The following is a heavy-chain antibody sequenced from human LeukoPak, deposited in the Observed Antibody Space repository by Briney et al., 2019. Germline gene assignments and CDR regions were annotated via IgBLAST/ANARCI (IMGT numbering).Heavy chain of an antibody. Sequence: PSETLFLTCTVSGGSISSGGYYWSWIRQHPGKGLEWIGYIYYSGGTYYNPSLKSRVTISVDTSKNQFSLKLSSVTAADTAVYYCARWGAAAGQYYYYYYMDVWGKGTTVTVSS. J-gene: IGHJ6*03. CDR2: IYYSGGT. D-gene: IGHD3-16*01. CDR1: GGSISSGGYY. V-gene: IGHV4-31*03. CDR3: ARWGAAAGQYYYYYYMDV.